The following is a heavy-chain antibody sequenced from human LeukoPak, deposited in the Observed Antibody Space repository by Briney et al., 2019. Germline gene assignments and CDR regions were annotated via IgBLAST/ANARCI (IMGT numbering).Heavy chain of an antibody. CDR2: IKQDGSET. V-gene: IGHV3-7*01. J-gene: IGHJ4*02. Sequence: GGSLRLSCAASGFTFSTYWMNWVRQAPGKGLEWVANIKQDGSETYYVDSVKGRFTISRDNVKNSLYLQMNRLRAEDTAVYYCARDYSGSYYFDYWGQGTLVTVSS. CDR3: ARDYSGSYYFDY. CDR1: GFTFSTYW. D-gene: IGHD1-26*01.